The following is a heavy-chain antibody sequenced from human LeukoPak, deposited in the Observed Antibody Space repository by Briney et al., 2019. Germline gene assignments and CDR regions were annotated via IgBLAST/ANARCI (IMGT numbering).Heavy chain of an antibody. Sequence: GGSLRLSCPVSGLTVSSNYMSWVRQAPGKGLEWVSLIYSDGTTYYADSVKGRFSISRDNSKNTVYLQMNSLRAEDTAMYYCARAGYYFGSGDSGEIDFWGQGTLVTVSS. CDR1: GLTVSSNY. V-gene: IGHV3-53*01. D-gene: IGHD3-10*01. CDR3: ARAGYYFGSGDSGEIDF. CDR2: IYSDGTT. J-gene: IGHJ4*02.